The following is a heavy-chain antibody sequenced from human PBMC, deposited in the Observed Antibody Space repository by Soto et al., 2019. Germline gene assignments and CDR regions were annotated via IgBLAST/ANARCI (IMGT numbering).Heavy chain of an antibody. V-gene: IGHV3-23*05. J-gene: IGHJ4*02. D-gene: IGHD6-19*01. CDR1: PVGFSGLD. CDR2: IDNSGTRT. Sequence: EVQLLESGGRLVQPGQSLRLSCAASPVGFSGLDMSWVRQAPGKGLEWVSTIDNSGTRTHYADSVKGRFTISRDTSKYTLDLQMDYLRAEDTALYHCVSWLSAHFDYWGRGTLVTVSS. CDR3: VSWLSAHFDY.